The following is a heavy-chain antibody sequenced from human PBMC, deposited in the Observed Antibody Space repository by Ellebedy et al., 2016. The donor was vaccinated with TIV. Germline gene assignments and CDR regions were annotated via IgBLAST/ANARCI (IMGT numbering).Heavy chain of an antibody. CDR1: GFTFSSYS. J-gene: IGHJ4*02. D-gene: IGHD3-22*01. CDR2: ISGSGGST. Sequence: GESLKISCAASGFTFSSYSMNWVRQAPGKGLEWVSAISGSGGSTHYTDSVKGRFTISRDNSKNTLYLQMNSLRAEDTAVYYCAKTTYDSSGYYLDYWGQGTLVTVSS. V-gene: IGHV3-23*01. CDR3: AKTTYDSSGYYLDY.